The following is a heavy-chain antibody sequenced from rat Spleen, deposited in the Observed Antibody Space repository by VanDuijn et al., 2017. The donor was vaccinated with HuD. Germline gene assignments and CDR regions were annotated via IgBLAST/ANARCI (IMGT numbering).Heavy chain of an antibody. CDR3: ATRPYYSSLNWFPY. CDR1: GFTFSNYG. V-gene: IGHV5-19*01. D-gene: IGHD1-2*01. Sequence: EVQLVESGGGLVQPGRSLKLSCGASGFTFSNYGMHWIRQATTKGLEWVGSISPSGGTTYYRDSVKGRFTFSRDNAKSLLYLQMDSLRSEDTATYYCATRPYYSSLNWFPYWGQGTLVTVSS. CDR2: ISPSGGTT. J-gene: IGHJ3*01.